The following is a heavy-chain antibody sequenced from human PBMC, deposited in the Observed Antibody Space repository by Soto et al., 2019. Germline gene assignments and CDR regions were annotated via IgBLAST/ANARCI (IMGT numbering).Heavy chain of an antibody. CDR1: GGSISSYY. Sequence: SETLSLTCTVSGGSISSYYWSWIRQPPGKGLEWIGYIYYSGSTNYNPSLKSRVTISVDTSKNQFSLKLSSVTAADTAVYYCARQSPIYDYIWGSYRLIGGFDIWGQGTMVTVSS. CDR3: ARQSPIYDYIWGSYRLIGGFDI. CDR2: IYYSGST. J-gene: IGHJ3*02. D-gene: IGHD3-16*02. V-gene: IGHV4-59*08.